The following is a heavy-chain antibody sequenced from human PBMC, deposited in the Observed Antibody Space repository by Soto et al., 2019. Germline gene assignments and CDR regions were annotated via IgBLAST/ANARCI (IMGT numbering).Heavy chain of an antibody. CDR3: ARGVAETDFYPWANWFDR. V-gene: IGHV4-4*07. D-gene: IGHD6-19*01. CDR1: GVSISRFY. Sequence: SQDLCLTCTVSGVSISRFYCTWIRPHAGGRLEWIGRVYDSGSSNYNPSLKTRITMSLHRSRSQFSLSLYSVTAADTAVYYCARGVAETDFYPWANWFDRWGQGMLVTVSS. CDR2: VYDSGSS. J-gene: IGHJ5*02.